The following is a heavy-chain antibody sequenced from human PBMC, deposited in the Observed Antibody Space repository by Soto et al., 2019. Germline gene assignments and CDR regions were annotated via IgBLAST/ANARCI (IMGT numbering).Heavy chain of an antibody. J-gene: IGHJ6*02. CDR3: PTYTGYGMDV. V-gene: IGHV3-53*02. CDR1: GFIVSSKY. Sequence: EVQMVETGGGLSQPGGSLRLYCAVSGFIVSSKYMTWVRQAPGKGLEWVSVIYTGGSTHYADSARGRFTISRDSAKNTLYLQMNSLRAEDAAVYYCPTYTGYGMDVWGQWTTVTVSS. D-gene: IGHD3-16*01. CDR2: IYTGGST.